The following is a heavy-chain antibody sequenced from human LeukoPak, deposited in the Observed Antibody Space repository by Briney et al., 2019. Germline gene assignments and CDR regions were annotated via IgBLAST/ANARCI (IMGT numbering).Heavy chain of an antibody. Sequence: MXXXRQAPGXGXEGGSGIYSGCSTYYPDSVQRTFTISSDNSKNTLYLQMTSLPAEDTAVYYCARDFNYYDSSGYRHYWGQGTLLTVSS. V-gene: IGHV3-66*01. CDR2: IYSGCST. D-gene: IGHD3-22*01. J-gene: IGHJ4*02. CDR3: ARDFNYYDSSGYRHY.